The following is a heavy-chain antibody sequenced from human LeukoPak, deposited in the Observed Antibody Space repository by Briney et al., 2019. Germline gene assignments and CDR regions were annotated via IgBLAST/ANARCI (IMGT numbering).Heavy chain of an antibody. CDR3: ARTLKDAYLNAFGY. D-gene: IGHD3-16*01. J-gene: IGHJ4*02. CDR2: VSSSGST. Sequence: SETLSLTCTVSGGSINSYYWNWLRQPPGKTLEWIGYVSSSGSTNYSPFFKSRLTISLDTSKNQFSLSLRSVTAADTAVYYCARTLKDAYLNAFGYWGQGTLVAVSS. V-gene: IGHV4-59*01. CDR1: GGSINSYY.